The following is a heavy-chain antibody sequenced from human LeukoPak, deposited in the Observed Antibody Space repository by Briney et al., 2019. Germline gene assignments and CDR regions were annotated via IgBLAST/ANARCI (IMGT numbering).Heavy chain of an antibody. CDR2: TYYRSKWFN. CDR1: GDSVSSNSAA. V-gene: IGHV6-1*01. J-gene: IGHJ2*01. D-gene: IGHD1-1*01. Sequence: SQTLSLTCAISGDSVSSNSAAWNCIRQSPSRGLEWLGRTYYRSKWFNNYGVSVRSRITIIPDTSKNQISLQLNSVTPEDTAVYYCARDPVTRGAGWYFDLWGRGTFVTVSS. CDR3: ARDPVTRGAGWYFDL.